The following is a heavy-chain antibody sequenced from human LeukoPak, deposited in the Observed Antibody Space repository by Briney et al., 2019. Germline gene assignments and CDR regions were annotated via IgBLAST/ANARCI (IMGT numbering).Heavy chain of an antibody. J-gene: IGHJ4*02. CDR1: GGSISSYY. Sequence: PSGTLSLTCTVSGGSISSYYWSWIRQPPGKGLEWIGYIYYSGSTNYNPSLKSRVTISVDTSKNQFPLKLSSVTAADTAVCYCAREVAAAGHDYWGQGTLVTVSS. V-gene: IGHV4-59*01. CDR2: IYYSGST. D-gene: IGHD6-13*01. CDR3: AREVAAAGHDY.